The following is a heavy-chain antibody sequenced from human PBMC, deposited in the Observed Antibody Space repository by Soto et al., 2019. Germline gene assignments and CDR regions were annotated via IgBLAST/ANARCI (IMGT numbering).Heavy chain of an antibody. CDR2: ISYDGSNK. Sequence: GGSLRLSCAASGFTFSSYGMHWVRQAPGKGLEWVAVISYDGSNKKYADSVRGRFTISRDNSKNTLYLQMISLTAEDTAVYYCAKERGYSSGYHDNWFDPWGHGTLVTVSS. CDR1: GFTFSSYG. V-gene: IGHV3-30*18. D-gene: IGHD6-19*01. J-gene: IGHJ5*02. CDR3: AKERGYSSGYHDNWFDP.